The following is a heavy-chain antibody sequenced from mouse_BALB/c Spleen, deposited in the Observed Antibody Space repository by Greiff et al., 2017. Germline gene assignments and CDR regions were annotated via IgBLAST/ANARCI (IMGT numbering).Heavy chain of an antibody. V-gene: IGHV3-8*02. Sequence: VQLKESGPSLVKPSQTLSLTCSVTGDSITSGYWNWLRKFPGNKLEYMGYISYSGSTYYNPSLKSRISITRDTSKNQYYLQLNSVTTEDTATYYCARYDYYGSSSSWYFDVWGAGTTVTVSS. D-gene: IGHD1-1*01. CDR1: GDSITSGY. CDR3: ARYDYYGSSSSWYFDV. J-gene: IGHJ1*01. CDR2: ISYSGST.